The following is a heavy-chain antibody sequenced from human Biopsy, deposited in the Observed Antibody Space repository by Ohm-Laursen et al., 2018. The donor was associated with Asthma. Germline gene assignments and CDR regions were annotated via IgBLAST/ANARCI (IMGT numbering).Heavy chain of an antibody. Sequence: SVKVSCKASGGTFSRYAISWVRQAPGQGLEWMGGIIPTFGTANYAQKFQGRVTITADESTSTAYMELSSLRSEDTAVYYCARDPHNSYLASLRTKFNYYYYGMDVWGQGATVTVSS. D-gene: IGHD1-7*01. CDR3: ARDPHNSYLASLRTKFNYYYYGMDV. J-gene: IGHJ6*02. V-gene: IGHV1-69*13. CDR1: GGTFSRYA. CDR2: IIPTFGTA.